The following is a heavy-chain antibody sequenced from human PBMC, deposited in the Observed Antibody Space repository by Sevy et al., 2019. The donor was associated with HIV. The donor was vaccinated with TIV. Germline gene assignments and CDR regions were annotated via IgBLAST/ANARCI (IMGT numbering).Heavy chain of an antibody. D-gene: IGHD2-2*01. CDR3: ARSPPVVVVPGAPSWFDP. CDR2: INESGIT. CDR1: DGSFSGYY. V-gene: IGHV4-34*01. Sequence: SETLSLTFAVHDGSFSGYYWNWIRQLPGKGLEWIGEINESGITNYNPSLKSRVTISVDTSKKEFSLKLNSVTAADTAVYFCARSPPVVVVPGAPSWFDPWGQGTLVTVSS. J-gene: IGHJ5*02.